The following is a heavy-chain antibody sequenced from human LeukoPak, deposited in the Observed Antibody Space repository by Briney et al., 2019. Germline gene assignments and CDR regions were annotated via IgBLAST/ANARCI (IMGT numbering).Heavy chain of an antibody. D-gene: IGHD2-2*01. CDR2: INPNSGGT. CDR3: ASPSPYQLLLKGEASDI. V-gene: IGHV1-2*02. CDR1: GYTFTGYY. Sequence: ASVKVSCKASGYTFTGYYMHWVRQAPGQGLEWMGWINPNSGGTNYAQKFQGRVTMTRDTSISTAYMELSRLRSDDTAVYYCASPSPYQLLLKGEASDIWGQGTMVTVSS. J-gene: IGHJ3*02.